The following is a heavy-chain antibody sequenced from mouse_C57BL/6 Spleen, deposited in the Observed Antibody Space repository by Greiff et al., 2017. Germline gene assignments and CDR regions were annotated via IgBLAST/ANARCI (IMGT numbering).Heavy chain of an antibody. CDR1: GYTFTDYE. Sequence: VQLQQSGAELVRPGASVTLSCKASGYTFTDYEMHWVKQTPVHGLEWIGAIDPETGGTAYNQKFKGKAILTADKSSSTAYMELRSLPSEDSAVYYCTREEPTRLFAYWGQGTLVTVSA. CDR3: TREEPTRLFAY. CDR2: IDPETGGT. D-gene: IGHD3-2*02. J-gene: IGHJ3*01. V-gene: IGHV1-15*01.